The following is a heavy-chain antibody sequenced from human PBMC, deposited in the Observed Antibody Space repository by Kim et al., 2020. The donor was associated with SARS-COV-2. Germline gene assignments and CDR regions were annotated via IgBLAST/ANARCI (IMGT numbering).Heavy chain of an antibody. D-gene: IGHD1-20*01. J-gene: IGHJ4*02. V-gene: IGHV3-33*01. CDR1: GYKFKTYG. CDR3: ARVGAGISGIAET. CDR2: IWYDGTKK. Sequence: GGSLRLSCVASGYKFKTYGMHWVRQAPGKGLEWVAIIWYDGTKKFYSDSVRGRFTISRDDSQNTLYLQMNSLRGEDTAVYYCARVGAGISGIAETWGQGTLVIVSS.